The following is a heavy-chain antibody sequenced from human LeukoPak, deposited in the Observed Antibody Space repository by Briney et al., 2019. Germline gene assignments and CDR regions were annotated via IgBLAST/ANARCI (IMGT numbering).Heavy chain of an antibody. CDR3: ARIAGYSSHFDY. V-gene: IGHV1-8*01. Sequence: ASVKVSCKASGYTFTSYDINWVRQATGQGLEWMGWMNPNSGNTGYAQKFQGRVTMTRNTSISTAYMELSSLRSEDTAVYYCARIAGYSSHFDYWGQGTLVTVSS. D-gene: IGHD5-18*01. J-gene: IGHJ4*02. CDR2: MNPNSGNT. CDR1: GYTFTSYD.